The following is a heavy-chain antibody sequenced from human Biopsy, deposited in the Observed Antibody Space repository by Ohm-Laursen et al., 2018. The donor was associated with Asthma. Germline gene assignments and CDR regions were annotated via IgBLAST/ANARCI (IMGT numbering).Heavy chain of an antibody. V-gene: IGHV1-18*01. CDR2: ISVYNGDT. D-gene: IGHD2-15*01. CDR3: ARHRGYCTGGSCYPDFDY. CDR1: GDSFSNYA. Sequence: GASVKVSCKASGDSFSNYAISWVRQAPGQGLDWMGWISVYNGDTDYAQKLQGRVTMTTDTSTSTAYMELRSLRSDDTAVYYCARHRGYCTGGSCYPDFDYWGQGTLVTVSS. J-gene: IGHJ4*02.